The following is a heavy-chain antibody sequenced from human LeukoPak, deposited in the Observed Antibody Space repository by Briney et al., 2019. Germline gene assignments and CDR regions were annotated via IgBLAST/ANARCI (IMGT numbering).Heavy chain of an antibody. D-gene: IGHD6-25*01. Sequence: SETLSLTCTVSGGSISDYYWSWIRQAPGKGLEWIGYIYYSGRTNYNPSLKSRVTISLDTSKNQFSLKLSSVTAADTAVYYCARLSGDYWGQGTLVTVSS. CDR2: IYYSGRT. CDR3: ARLSGDY. V-gene: IGHV4-59*08. J-gene: IGHJ4*02. CDR1: GGSISDYY.